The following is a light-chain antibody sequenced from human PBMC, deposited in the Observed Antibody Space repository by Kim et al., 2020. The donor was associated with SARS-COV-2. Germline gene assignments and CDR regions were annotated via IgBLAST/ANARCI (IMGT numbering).Light chain of an antibody. CDR2: GAS. CDR1: QSVSSGF. V-gene: IGKV3-20*01. Sequence: EFVLTQSPGTLSLSPGERATLSCRASQSVSSGFLAWYQQKPGQAPRLLIYGASYRATGIPDRFSGSGSGTDFTLTISRLEPEDFAVYYCQQYDSSPYTFGQGTKLEI. J-gene: IGKJ2*01. CDR3: QQYDSSPYT.